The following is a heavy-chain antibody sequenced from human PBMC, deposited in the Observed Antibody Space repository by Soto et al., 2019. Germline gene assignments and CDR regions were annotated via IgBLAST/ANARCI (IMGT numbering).Heavy chain of an antibody. D-gene: IGHD4-17*01. CDR1: GGSLSNYG. J-gene: IGHJ6*02. CDR3: ARGDATKIAVTTYYAMDV. V-gene: IGHV1-69*12. CDR2: IIPVFGTP. Sequence: QVQLVQSGAEVKKPGSSVKVSCKASGGSLSNYGISWVRQAPGQGLEWMGAIIPVFGTPNYAQKFQDRVTTTADESTTTVYMEVRSLTSEDTAVYYCARGDATKIAVTTYYAMDVWGQGTTVTVSS.